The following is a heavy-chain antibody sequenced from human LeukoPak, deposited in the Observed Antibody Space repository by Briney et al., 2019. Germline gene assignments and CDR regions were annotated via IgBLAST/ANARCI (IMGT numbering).Heavy chain of an antibody. Sequence: GGSLRLSCAASGFTFDDYGMSWVRQAPGKGLEWVSGINWNGGSTGYADSVKGRYTISRDNAKNSLYLQMNSLRAEDTAVYYCARDSRSEYYYGSGSSDWFDPWGQGTLVTVSS. V-gene: IGHV3-20*04. CDR1: GFTFDDYG. D-gene: IGHD3-10*01. CDR3: ARDSRSEYYYGSGSSDWFDP. CDR2: INWNGGST. J-gene: IGHJ5*02.